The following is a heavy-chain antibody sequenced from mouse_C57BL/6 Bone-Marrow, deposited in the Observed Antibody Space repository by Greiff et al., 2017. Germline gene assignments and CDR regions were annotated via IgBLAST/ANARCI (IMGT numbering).Heavy chain of an antibody. Sequence: VQLQQPGAELVKPGASVKLSCKASGYTFTSYWMHWVKQRPGRGLEWIGRIDPNSGGTTYNEKFKSKATLTVDKPSSTDYLQLSRLPSEDSAVYYCARSGRRRAWFAYWGKGTLVNVSA. CDR1: GYTFTSYW. J-gene: IGHJ3*01. D-gene: IGHD3-1*01. V-gene: IGHV1-72*01. CDR2: IDPNSGGT. CDR3: ARSGRRRAWFAY.